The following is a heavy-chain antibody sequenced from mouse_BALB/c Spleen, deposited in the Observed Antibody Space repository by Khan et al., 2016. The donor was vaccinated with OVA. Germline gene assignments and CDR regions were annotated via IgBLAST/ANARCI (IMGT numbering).Heavy chain of an antibody. CDR2: IDPFSGGT. CDR1: GYSFTNYY. CDR3: TRHGYVAWFTY. Sequence: EVQLQQSGPELMKPGASVKISCKASGYSFTNYYIHWIMQSHGKSLEWIGFIDPFSGGTTYNQKFKGKATLTVDKSSSTAYIHLSHLTSEASAVYYGTRHGYVAWFTYWGQGTLVTVSA. J-gene: IGHJ3*01. V-gene: IGHV1S135*01. D-gene: IGHD2-2*01.